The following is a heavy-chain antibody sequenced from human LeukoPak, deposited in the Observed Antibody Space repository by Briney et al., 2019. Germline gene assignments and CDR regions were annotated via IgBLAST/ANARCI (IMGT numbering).Heavy chain of an antibody. V-gene: IGHV3-21*01. CDR2: ISSSSSYI. J-gene: IGHJ4*02. CDR3: ARGPYSSPPSATFDY. CDR1: GFTFSSYS. Sequence: GGSLRLSCAASGFTFSSYSMNWVRQAPGKGLEWVSSISSSSSYIYYADSVKGRFTISRDNAKNSLYLQMNSLRAEDTAVYYCARGPYSSPPSATFDYWGQGTLVTVSS. D-gene: IGHD6-13*01.